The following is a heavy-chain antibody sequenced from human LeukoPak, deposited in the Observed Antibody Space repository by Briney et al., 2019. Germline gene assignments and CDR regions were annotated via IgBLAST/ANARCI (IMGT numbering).Heavy chain of an antibody. CDR2: IYHSGST. V-gene: IGHV4-38-2*02. D-gene: IGHD2-2*02. Sequence: SETLSLTCAVSGYSISSGYYWGWIRQPPGKGLEWIGSIYHSGSTYSNPSLKSRVTISVDTSKNQFSLKLSSVTAADTAVYYCARERVVPAAIQQGYFDYWGQGTLVTVSS. CDR1: GYSISSGYY. J-gene: IGHJ4*02. CDR3: ARERVVPAAIQQGYFDY.